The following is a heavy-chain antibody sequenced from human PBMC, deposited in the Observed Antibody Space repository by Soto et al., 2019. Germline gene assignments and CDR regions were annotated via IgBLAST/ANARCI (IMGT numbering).Heavy chain of an antibody. CDR3: VKHLPDPGIAAAGKGDYYYYYGMYX. J-gene: IGHJ6*02. D-gene: IGHD6-13*01. Sequence: VGSLRLSCSASGFTFSSYAMHWVRQAPGKGLEYVSAISSNGGSTYYADSVKGRFTISIDNSNNTLYLQMSSLRAEDTAVCYCVKHLPDPGIAAAGKGDYYYYYGMYXWGQGTTFTVS. CDR1: GFTFSSYA. V-gene: IGHV3-64D*06. CDR2: ISSNGGST.